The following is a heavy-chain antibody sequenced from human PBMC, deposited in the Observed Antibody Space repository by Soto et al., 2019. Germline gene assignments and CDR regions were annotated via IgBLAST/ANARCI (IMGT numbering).Heavy chain of an antibody. CDR2: IYYSGST. CDR3: ARSSTSANYFDY. CDR1: GGSISSGGYY. J-gene: IGHJ4*02. Sequence: QVQLQESGPGLVKPSQTLSLTCTVSGGSISSGGYYWSWIRQHPGKGLEWIGYIYYSGSTYYNPSRKSRVTNSVGTSTNQFSMKLSSVTAAATAVYYCARSSTSANYFDYWGQGTLVTVSS. D-gene: IGHD2-2*01. V-gene: IGHV4-31*03.